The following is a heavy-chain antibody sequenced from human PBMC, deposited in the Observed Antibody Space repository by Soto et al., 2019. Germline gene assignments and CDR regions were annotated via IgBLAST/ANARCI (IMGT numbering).Heavy chain of an antibody. D-gene: IGHD3-22*01. V-gene: IGHV1-2*02. CDR1: GYTFTGYY. CDR3: ARDVANCYDS. J-gene: IGHJ4*02. Sequence: ASVKVSCKSSGYTFTGYYIHWVRQAPGQGLECMGWINPNSGGTNYAQKFQGRVTMTRDTSISTAYMELSRLRSDDTAVYYCARDVANCYDSWGQGTLVTVSS. CDR2: INPNSGGT.